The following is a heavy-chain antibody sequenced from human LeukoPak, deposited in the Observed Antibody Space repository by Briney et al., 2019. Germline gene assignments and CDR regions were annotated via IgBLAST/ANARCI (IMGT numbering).Heavy chain of an antibody. Sequence: GGSLRLSCAASGFTFSDYYMSWVRQAPGKGLEWVSAISGSGGSTYYADSVKGRFTISRDNSKNTLYLQMNSLRAEDTAVYYCAKGTFLRTTITMVREYYFDYWGQGTLVTVSS. J-gene: IGHJ4*02. CDR1: GFTFSDYY. V-gene: IGHV3-23*01. CDR2: ISGSGGST. D-gene: IGHD3-10*01. CDR3: AKGTFLRTTITMVREYYFDY.